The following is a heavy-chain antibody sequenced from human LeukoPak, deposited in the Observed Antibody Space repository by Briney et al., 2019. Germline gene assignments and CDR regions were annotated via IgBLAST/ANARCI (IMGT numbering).Heavy chain of an antibody. J-gene: IGHJ5*02. Sequence: AGGSLRLSCVTSGFTFTNYAMNWARQAPGKGLEWVSAVTGPGDTTYYADSVKGRFFMSREDSKTTVYLQMNSLRAEDTAIYYCAKGSEIDLWGQGTLVTVSS. CDR1: GFTFTNYA. CDR3: AKGSEIDL. CDR2: VTGPGDTT. V-gene: IGHV3-23*01.